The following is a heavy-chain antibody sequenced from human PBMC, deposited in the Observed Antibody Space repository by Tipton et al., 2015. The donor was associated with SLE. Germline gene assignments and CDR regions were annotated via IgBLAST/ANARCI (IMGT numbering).Heavy chain of an antibody. Sequence: SLRLSCAASGFTFNSFWMHWVRQVPGKGLMWVSRINTDGSLANYADSVRGRFNISRDNSRNTLSLQMNSLRAEDTAVYYCGKQMYSSTWYTEVGDYFDFRGQGTLVAVSS. D-gene: IGHD6-13*01. CDR2: INTDGSLA. CDR1: GFTFNSFW. CDR3: GKQMYSSTWYTEVGDYFDF. V-gene: IGHV3-74*01. J-gene: IGHJ4*02.